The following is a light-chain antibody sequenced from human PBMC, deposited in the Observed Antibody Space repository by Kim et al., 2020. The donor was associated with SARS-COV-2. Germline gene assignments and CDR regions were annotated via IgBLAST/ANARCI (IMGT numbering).Light chain of an antibody. Sequence: SASVGDRVTITCRASKVIGADLNWYQQKSGKAPKLLIYGASSLETGFPSRFDGSGAGTDFTLTISNLQPEDVASYYCLQDSSYPYTFGQGTKLEI. J-gene: IGKJ2*01. CDR1: KVIGAD. CDR3: LQDSSYPYT. V-gene: IGKV1-6*01. CDR2: GAS.